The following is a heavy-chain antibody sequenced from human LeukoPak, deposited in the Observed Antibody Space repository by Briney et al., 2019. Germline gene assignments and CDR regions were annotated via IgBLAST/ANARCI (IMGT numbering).Heavy chain of an antibody. V-gene: IGHV4-34*01. Sequence: PSETLSLTCAVYGGSFSGYYWSWIRQPPGKGLEWIGEINHSGSTNYNPSLKSRVTISVDTSKNQFSLHLNSVTPEDTAVYYCARVNVGNWFDPWGQGTLVTVSS. D-gene: IGHD1-26*01. CDR1: GGSFSGYY. J-gene: IGHJ5*02. CDR3: ARVNVGNWFDP. CDR2: INHSGST.